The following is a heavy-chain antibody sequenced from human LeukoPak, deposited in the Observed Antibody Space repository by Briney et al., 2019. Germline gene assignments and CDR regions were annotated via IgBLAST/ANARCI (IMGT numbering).Heavy chain of an antibody. V-gene: IGHV3-30*03. D-gene: IGHD3-16*01. CDR3: ATEDYDYGWGSTDAFDF. Sequence: GGSLRLSCAASGFTFSIYAMHWVRQALGKGLEWVAGISHDGSEIYYADSVKGRFTISRENSNNTLYLLINGLRAEDTALYHCATEDYDYGWGSTDAFDFWGQGTMVTVSS. CDR2: ISHDGSEI. CDR1: GFTFSIYA. J-gene: IGHJ3*01.